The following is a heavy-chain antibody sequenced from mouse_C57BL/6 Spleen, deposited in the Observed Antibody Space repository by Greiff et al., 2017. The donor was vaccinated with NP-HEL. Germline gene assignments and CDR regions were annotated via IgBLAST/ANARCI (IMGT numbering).Heavy chain of an antibody. Sequence: EVQVVESGGGLVQPGGSLKLSCAASGFTFSDYYMYWVRQTPEKRLEWVAYISNGGGSTYYPDTVKGRFTISRDNAKNTLYLQMSRLKSEDTAMYYCARRDYGRGYFDVWGTGTTVTVSS. CDR3: ARRDYGRGYFDV. V-gene: IGHV5-12*01. CDR2: ISNGGGST. J-gene: IGHJ1*03. D-gene: IGHD1-1*01. CDR1: GFTFSDYY.